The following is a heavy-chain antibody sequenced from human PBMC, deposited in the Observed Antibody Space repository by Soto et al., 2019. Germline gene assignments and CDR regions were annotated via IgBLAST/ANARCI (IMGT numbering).Heavy chain of an antibody. Sequence: PAETLSLTCTVSGGSISRSSYYWVWIRHPPGKGLEWIGSIYYSGSTYYNPSLKSRVTISVDTSKNQFSLKLSSVTAADTAVYYCARQVIAARLLYYYYGMDVWGQGTTVTVSS. CDR3: ARQVIAARLLYYYYGMDV. CDR2: IYYSGST. J-gene: IGHJ6*02. V-gene: IGHV4-39*01. D-gene: IGHD6-6*01. CDR1: GGSISRSSYY.